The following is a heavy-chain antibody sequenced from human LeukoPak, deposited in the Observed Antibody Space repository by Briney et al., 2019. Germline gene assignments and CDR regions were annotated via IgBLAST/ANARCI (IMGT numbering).Heavy chain of an antibody. D-gene: IGHD3-3*02. CDR3: ARNIFDYYGMDV. CDR2: IDWDDDK. Sequence: SGPALVKPTQTLTLTCTFSGFSLSTSGMCVSWIRQPPGKALEWLARIDWDDDKYYSTSLKTRLTISKDTSKNQVVLTVTNMDPVDTATYYCARNIFDYYGMDVWGQGTTVTVSS. J-gene: IGHJ6*02. V-gene: IGHV2-70*11. CDR1: GFSLSTSGMC.